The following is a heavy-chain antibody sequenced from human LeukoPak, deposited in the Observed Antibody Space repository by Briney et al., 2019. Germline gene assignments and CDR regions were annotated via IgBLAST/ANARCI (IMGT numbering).Heavy chain of an antibody. CDR2: IKTDGSIT. Sequence: GGSRRLSCAASGFSFSVYWMHWVRQAPGKGPVWVSRIKTDGSITDYADFVKGRFTISRDNAKNTLYLQMNSLRAEDTAVYYCARDLGQYYDTSDNWFDPWGQGTLVTVSS. CDR3: ARDLGQYYDTSDNWFDP. CDR1: GFSFSVYW. J-gene: IGHJ5*02. V-gene: IGHV3-74*01. D-gene: IGHD3-22*01.